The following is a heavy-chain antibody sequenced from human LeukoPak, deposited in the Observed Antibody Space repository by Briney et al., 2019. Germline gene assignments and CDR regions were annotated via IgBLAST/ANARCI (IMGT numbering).Heavy chain of an antibody. CDR2: IYYSGST. V-gene: IGHV4-59*01. J-gene: IGHJ4*02. CDR3: ARSDSTSWFTDY. Sequence: TSETLSLTCTVSGGSISIYYWNWIRQPPGKGLEWIGYIYYSGSTSYNPSLKSRVTISVDTSQNQFSLKLSSVTAADTAVYYCARSDSTSWFTDYWGQGTLVTVSS. CDR1: GGSISIYY. D-gene: IGHD6-13*01.